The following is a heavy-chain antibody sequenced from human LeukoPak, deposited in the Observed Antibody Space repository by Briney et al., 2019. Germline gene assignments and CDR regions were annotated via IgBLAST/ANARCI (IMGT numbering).Heavy chain of an antibody. CDR3: AREMYAGWYFAFDI. D-gene: IGHD6-19*01. V-gene: IGHV3-21*01. CDR1: GFTFSSFT. J-gene: IGHJ3*02. CDR2: ISNSGDYI. Sequence: GGSLRLSCTVSGFTFSSFTMHWVRQGPGKGLEWVASISNSGDYISYADSLKGRFTISRDNAKNSLFLQMSSLRAEDTAVYYCAREMYAGWYFAFDIWGQGTMVTVSS.